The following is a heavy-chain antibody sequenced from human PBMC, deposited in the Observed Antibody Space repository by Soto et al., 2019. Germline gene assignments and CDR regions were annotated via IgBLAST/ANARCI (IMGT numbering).Heavy chain of an antibody. CDR1: GYTFTNYD. J-gene: IGHJ6*02. D-gene: IGHD1-26*01. V-gene: IGHV1-8*01. CDR2: MNPNSGNT. CDR3: AIPKWEMVVYYGMDV. Sequence: QVQLVQSGAEVKKPGASVKVSCKASGYTFTNYDINWVRQATGQGLEWMGWMNPNSGNTGYAQKFQGRVTMTRNTSISTAYMELSSLRSEDTAVYYCAIPKWEMVVYYGMDVWGQGTTVTVSS.